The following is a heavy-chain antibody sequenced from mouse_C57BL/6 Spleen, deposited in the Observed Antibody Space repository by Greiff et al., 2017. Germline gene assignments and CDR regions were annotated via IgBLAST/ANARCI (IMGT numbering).Heavy chain of an antibody. CDR1: GFTFSDYG. Sequence: EVKLVESGGGLVKPGGSLKLSCAASGFTFSDYGMHWVRHAPEKGLEWVAYISSGSSTIYYADTVKGRFTISRDNAKNTLFLQMTSLRSEDTAMYYCARLYYDYDGDYFDYWGQGTTLTVSS. CDR2: ISSGSSTI. V-gene: IGHV5-17*01. CDR3: ARLYYDYDGDYFDY. D-gene: IGHD2-4*01. J-gene: IGHJ2*01.